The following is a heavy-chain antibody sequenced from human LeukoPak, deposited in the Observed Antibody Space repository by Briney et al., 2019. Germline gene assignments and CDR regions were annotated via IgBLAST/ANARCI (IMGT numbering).Heavy chain of an antibody. D-gene: IGHD1-26*01. CDR2: IYHSGAA. J-gene: IGHJ4*02. CDR3: VRGVGGEYFYFDR. V-gene: IGHV4-30-4*07. CDR1: GDSISSDGHS. Sequence: SETLSLTCGVSGDSISSDGHSWRWIRQPPGKGLEWVVYIYHSGAAYHNPSLKSRLALSVDTSNNQFSLRLRSVTAADTAVYYCVRGVGGEYFYFDRWGQGALVTVSS.